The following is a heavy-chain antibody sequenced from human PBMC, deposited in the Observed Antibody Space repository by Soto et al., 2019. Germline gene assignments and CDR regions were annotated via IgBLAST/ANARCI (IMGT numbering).Heavy chain of an antibody. CDR1: GYSFTSYR. D-gene: IGHD6-19*01. CDR2: IDPSDSYT. J-gene: IGHJ6*02. Sequence: GESLKISCKGSGYSFTSYRISWVRQMPGKGLEWMGRIDPSDSYTNYSPSFQGHVTISADKSISTAYLQWSSLKASDTAMYYCARRQWLSTYYYYGMDVWGQRTTVTVSS. CDR3: ARRQWLSTYYYYGMDV. V-gene: IGHV5-10-1*01.